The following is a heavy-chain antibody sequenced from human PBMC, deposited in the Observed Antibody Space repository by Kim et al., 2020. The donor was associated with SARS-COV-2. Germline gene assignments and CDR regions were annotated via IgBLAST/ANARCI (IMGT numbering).Heavy chain of an antibody. CDR1: GGSISSSSYY. J-gene: IGHJ4*02. CDR3: ARRPRDYYDSSGHFDY. V-gene: IGHV4-39*01. D-gene: IGHD3-22*01. CDR2: IYYSGST. Sequence: SETLSLTCTVSGGSISSSSYYWGWIRQPPGKGLEWIGSIYYSGSTYYNPSLKSRVTISVDTSKNQFSLKLSSVTAADTAVYYCARRPRDYYDSSGHFDYWGQGTLVTVSS.